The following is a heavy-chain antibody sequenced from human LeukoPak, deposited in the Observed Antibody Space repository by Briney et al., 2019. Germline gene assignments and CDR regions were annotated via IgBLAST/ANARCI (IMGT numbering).Heavy chain of an antibody. Sequence: LTGGSLRLSCAASGFTFSTYAMSWVRQAPGKGLEWVSFIRYDGSNKYYADSVKGRFTISRDNSKNTLYLQMNSLRAEDTAVYYCAKDLGSGSYYGEAFDIWGQGTMVTVSS. CDR3: AKDLGSGSYYGEAFDI. D-gene: IGHD3-10*01. V-gene: IGHV3-30*02. CDR2: IRYDGSNK. CDR1: GFTFSTYA. J-gene: IGHJ3*02.